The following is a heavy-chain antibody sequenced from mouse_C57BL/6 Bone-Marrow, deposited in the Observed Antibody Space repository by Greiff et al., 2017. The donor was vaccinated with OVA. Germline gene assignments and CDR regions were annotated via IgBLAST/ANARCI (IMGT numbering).Heavy chain of an antibody. CDR2: IWSDGST. Sequence: QVQLKESGPGLVAPSQSLSITCTVSGFSLTSYGVHWVRQPPGKGLEWLVVIWSDGSTTYNSALKSRLSISKDNSKSQVFLQMNSLQTDDTAMYYCARHGRLRDAMDYWGQGTSVTVSS. V-gene: IGHV2-6-1*01. CDR3: ARHGRLRDAMDY. CDR1: GFSLTSYG. J-gene: IGHJ4*01. D-gene: IGHD2-2*01.